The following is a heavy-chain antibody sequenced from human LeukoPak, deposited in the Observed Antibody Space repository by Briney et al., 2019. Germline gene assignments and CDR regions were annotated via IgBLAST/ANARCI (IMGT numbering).Heavy chain of an antibody. V-gene: IGHV1-69*13. J-gene: IGHJ4*02. Sequence: ASVKVSCKASGGTFSSYAISWVRQAPGQGLEWMGGIIPIFGTANYAQKFQGRVTITADESTSTAYMELSSLRSEDTAVYYCARDGFAAAGSPIDYWGQGTLVTVSS. D-gene: IGHD6-13*01. CDR2: IIPIFGTA. CDR1: GGTFSSYA. CDR3: ARDGFAAAGSPIDY.